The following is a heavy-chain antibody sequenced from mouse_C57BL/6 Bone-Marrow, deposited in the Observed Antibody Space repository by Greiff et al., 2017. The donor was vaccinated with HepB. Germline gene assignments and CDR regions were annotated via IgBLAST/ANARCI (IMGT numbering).Heavy chain of an antibody. CDR2: IRSKSNNYAT. CDR1: GFSFNTYA. CDR3: VRDPGAFDY. V-gene: IGHV10-1*01. J-gene: IGHJ2*01. Sequence: EVQRVESGGGLVQPKGSLKLSCAASGFSFNTYAMNWVRQAPGKGLEWVARIRSKSNNYATYYADSVKDRFTISRDDSESMLYLQMNNLKTEDTAMYYCVRDPGAFDYWGQGTTLTVSS.